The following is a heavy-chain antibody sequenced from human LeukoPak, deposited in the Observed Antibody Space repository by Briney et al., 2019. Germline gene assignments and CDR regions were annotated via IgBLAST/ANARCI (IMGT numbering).Heavy chain of an antibody. J-gene: IGHJ4*02. V-gene: IGHV3-21*04. Sequence: GGYLSLSGSASGFTFSSYSMNWVRQGPGKGLEWVSSISSSSSYIYYADSVKGRFTISRDNSKNTLYLQMNSLRAEDTAVYYCAKGTTTTTPDYWGQGNLVTVSS. CDR3: AKGTTTTTPDY. D-gene: IGHD4-17*01. CDR2: ISSSSSYI. CDR1: GFTFSSYS.